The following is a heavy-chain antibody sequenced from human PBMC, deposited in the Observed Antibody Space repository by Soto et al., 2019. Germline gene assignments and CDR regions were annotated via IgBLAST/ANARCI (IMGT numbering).Heavy chain of an antibody. CDR1: GYTFTSYG. CDR2: MSVYNGNT. V-gene: IGHV1-18*01. D-gene: IGHD3-22*01. Sequence: ASVKVSCKASGYTFTSYGISWVRQAPGQGLEWMGWMSVYNGNTKYAHKFQGRVTMTTDTSTSTAYMELRSLRSDDTAVYYCARSYYDSSGYYFYFDYWGQGTPVTVSS. CDR3: ARSYYDSSGYYFYFDY. J-gene: IGHJ4*02.